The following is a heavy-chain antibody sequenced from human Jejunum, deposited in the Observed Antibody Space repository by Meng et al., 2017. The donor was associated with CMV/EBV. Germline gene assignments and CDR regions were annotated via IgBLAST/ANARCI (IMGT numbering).Heavy chain of an antibody. CDR1: GFTFSSYT. Sequence: SGFTFSSYTMNWVSQAPGEGLQWVELISQDESNRNYADSVKGRFTISRDTSKNTLYVQMNSLRPEDTAVYYCAREPQLEIDAFDVWGRGTMVTVSS. D-gene: IGHD1-1*01. CDR3: AREPQLEIDAFDV. CDR2: ISQDESNR. J-gene: IGHJ3*01. V-gene: IGHV3-30-3*01.